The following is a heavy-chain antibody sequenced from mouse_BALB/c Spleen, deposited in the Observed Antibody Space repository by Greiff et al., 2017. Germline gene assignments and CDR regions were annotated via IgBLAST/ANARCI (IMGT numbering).Heavy chain of an antibody. J-gene: IGHJ3*01. CDR1: GFTFSDYY. CDR3: ARDREYGGFAY. Sequence: EVQGVESGGGLVKPGGSLKLSCAASGFTFSDYYMYWVRQTPEKRLEWVATISDGGSYTYYPDSVKGRFTISRDNAKNNLYLQMSSLKSEDTAMYYCARDREYGGFAYWGQGTLVTVSA. V-gene: IGHV5-4*02. CDR2: ISDGGSYT. D-gene: IGHD2-10*02.